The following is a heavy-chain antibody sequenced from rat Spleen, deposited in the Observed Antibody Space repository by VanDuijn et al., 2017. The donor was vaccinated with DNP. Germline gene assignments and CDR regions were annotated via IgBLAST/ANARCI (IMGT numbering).Heavy chain of an antibody. Sequence: EVQLQESGPGLVKPSQSLSLTCSVTGYSITSNFRWSWIRKFPGNTLEWMGYINSAGNTRYNPSLKSRISITRDTSRNQFFLQVNSVTAEDTATYYCASTQFSGDVNWFAYWGQGTLVTVSS. CDR2: INSAGNT. D-gene: IGHD1-1*01. V-gene: IGHV3-3*01. J-gene: IGHJ3*01. CDR1: GYSITSNFR. CDR3: ASTQFSGDVNWFAY.